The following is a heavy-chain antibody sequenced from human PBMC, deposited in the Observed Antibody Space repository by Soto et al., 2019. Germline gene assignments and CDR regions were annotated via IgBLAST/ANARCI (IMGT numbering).Heavy chain of an antibody. Sequence: EVQLLESGGGLVQPGGSLRLSCAASGFTFNNYAMSWVRQAPGKGLEWVSSISGSAGNTYYADSVKGRFTISRDNSKNTLFLQMNSLRAEDTAVYYCARDLIIRAGDYDSSGLSDYWGQGTLVTVSS. J-gene: IGHJ4*02. V-gene: IGHV3-23*01. CDR1: GFTFNNYA. D-gene: IGHD3-22*01. CDR3: ARDLIIRAGDYDSSGLSDY. CDR2: ISGSAGNT.